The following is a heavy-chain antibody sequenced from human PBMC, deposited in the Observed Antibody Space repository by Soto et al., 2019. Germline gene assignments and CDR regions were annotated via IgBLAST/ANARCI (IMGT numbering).Heavy chain of an antibody. J-gene: IGHJ5*02. CDR1: GGSISSGGYS. Sequence: SETLSLTCAVSGGSISSGGYSWSWIRQPPGKGLEWIGYIYHSGSTYYNPSLKSRVTISVDRSKNQFSLKLSSVTAADTAVYYCARAGSGYEGDEKYSPNWFDPWGQGTLVTVSS. V-gene: IGHV4-30-2*01. CDR3: ARAGSGYEGDEKYSPNWFDP. CDR2: IYHSGST. D-gene: IGHD5-12*01.